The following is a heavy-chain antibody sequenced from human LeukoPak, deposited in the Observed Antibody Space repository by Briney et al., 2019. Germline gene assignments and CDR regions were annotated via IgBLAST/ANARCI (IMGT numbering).Heavy chain of an antibody. CDR3: AKDGRYCSSTSCYISISAFYYMDV. D-gene: IGHD2-2*02. V-gene: IGHV3-30*02. CDR1: GFTFSSYG. J-gene: IGHJ6*03. Sequence: GGSLRLSCAASGFTFSSYGMHWVRQAPGRGLEWVAVIWYGGSNKYYADSVKGRFTISRDNSKNTLYLQMNSLRAEDTAVYYCAKDGRYCSSTSCYISISAFYYMDVWGKGTTVTVSS. CDR2: IWYGGSNK.